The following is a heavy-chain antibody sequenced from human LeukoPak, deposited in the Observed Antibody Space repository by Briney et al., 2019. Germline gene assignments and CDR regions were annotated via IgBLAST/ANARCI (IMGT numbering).Heavy chain of an antibody. Sequence: GRSLRLSCAASGFTFSAFAMHWARQAPGKGLEWVAVISYDGSSKYYADSVKGRFTISRDNSRNTLYLQMNSLRAEDTAVYYCAKPFVGVPSAMEDYFDYWGQGTLVTVSS. CDR2: ISYDGSSK. D-gene: IGHD2-2*01. CDR1: GFTFSAFA. V-gene: IGHV3-30*04. J-gene: IGHJ4*02. CDR3: AKPFVGVPSAMEDYFDY.